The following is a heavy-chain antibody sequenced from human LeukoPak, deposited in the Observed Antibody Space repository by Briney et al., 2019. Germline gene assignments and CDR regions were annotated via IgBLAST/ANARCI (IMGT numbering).Heavy chain of an antibody. CDR3: ARDSNSGSYYPNWFDP. V-gene: IGHV4-59*01. D-gene: IGHD1-26*01. CDR2: IYYSGST. J-gene: IGHJ5*02. CDR1: GGSISSYY. Sequence: SETLSLTCTVSGGSISSYYWSWIRQPPGKGLEWLGYIYYSGSTNYNPSLKSRVTISVDTSKNQFSLRLSSVTAADTAVYYCARDSNSGSYYPNWFDPWGQGTLVTVSS.